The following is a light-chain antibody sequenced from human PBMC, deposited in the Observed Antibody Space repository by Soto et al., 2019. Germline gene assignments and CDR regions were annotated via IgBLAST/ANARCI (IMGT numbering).Light chain of an antibody. CDR1: QGISSY. V-gene: IGKV1-9*01. CDR3: RQFNSYLYT. J-gene: IGKJ2*01. Sequence: DIQLTQSPSFLSASVGDRVTITCRASQGISSYLAWYQQKPGKAPKLLIYAASTLQSGVPSRFSGSGSGTEFTLTISGVQPEDFATYYCRQFNSYLYTFGQGTKLEIK. CDR2: AAS.